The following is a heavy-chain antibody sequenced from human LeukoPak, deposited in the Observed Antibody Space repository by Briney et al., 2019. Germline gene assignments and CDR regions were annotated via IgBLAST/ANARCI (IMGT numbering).Heavy chain of an antibody. J-gene: IGHJ5*02. V-gene: IGHV4-59*11. CDR3: AGIVVPAASWFDP. CDR1: GGSISSHY. CDR2: IYYSGST. Sequence: SETLSFTCTVSGGSISSHYWSWLRQPPGKGLEWIGYIYYSGSTNYNPSLKSRVTISVDTSKNQFSLKLSSVTAADTAVYYCAGIVVPAASWFDPWGQGTLVTVSS. D-gene: IGHD2-2*01.